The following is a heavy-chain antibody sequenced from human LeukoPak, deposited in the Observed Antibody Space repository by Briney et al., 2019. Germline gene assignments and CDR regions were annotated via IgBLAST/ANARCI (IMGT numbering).Heavy chain of an antibody. CDR2: IYTSRTP. Sequence: SETLSLTCTVSGGSISSYYWSCIRQPAGKGLEWIEHIYTSRTPNYIPALKSQITISVDTSKNHFSQKTRSVTAADTDVYYCARANHDGSDYWGQGTLVTVSS. D-gene: IGHD3-22*01. V-gene: IGHV4-4*07. CDR1: GGSISSYY. CDR3: ARANHDGSDY. J-gene: IGHJ4*02.